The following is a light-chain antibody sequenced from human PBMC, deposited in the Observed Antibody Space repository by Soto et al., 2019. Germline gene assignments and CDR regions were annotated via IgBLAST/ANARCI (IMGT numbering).Light chain of an antibody. CDR2: DTS. V-gene: IGLV7-46*01. Sequence: QTVVTQEPSLTVSPGGTVTLTCGSSTGAVTSGHYPYWFQQKPGQAPRTLIYDTSNKHSRTPARFSGSLLGGKAALTLSGAQPEDEAEYYCLLSYSGARARVFGGGTKLTVL. CDR1: TGAVTSGHY. J-gene: IGLJ2*01. CDR3: LLSYSGARARV.